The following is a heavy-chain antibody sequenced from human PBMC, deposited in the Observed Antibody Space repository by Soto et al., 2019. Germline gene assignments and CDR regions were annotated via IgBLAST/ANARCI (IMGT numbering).Heavy chain of an antibody. Sequence: EVQLVESGGGLVQPGGSLRLSCAASGFTFSSYWMSWVRQAPGKGLEWVANIKQDGSEKYYVDPVKGRFTISRDNAKNSLYLQMNSLRAEDTAVYYCAREGGLTIFWGTAGYFDLWGRGTLVTVSS. CDR3: AREGGLTIFWGTAGYFDL. D-gene: IGHD3-9*01. V-gene: IGHV3-7*01. CDR2: IKQDGSEK. J-gene: IGHJ2*01. CDR1: GFTFSSYW.